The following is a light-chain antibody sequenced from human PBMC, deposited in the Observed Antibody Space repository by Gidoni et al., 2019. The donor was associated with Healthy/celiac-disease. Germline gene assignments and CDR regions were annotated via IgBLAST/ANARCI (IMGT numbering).Light chain of an antibody. CDR2: GAS. CDR3: QQYKNWPPWT. CDR1: QRVSSN. Sequence: EIVMTQSPATLSVSPGVRATLSCRASQRVSSNLAWYQQKPGQAPRLLIYGASTRATGIPARFSGSGSGTELALTISSLQSEDFAVYYCQQYKNWPPWTFGQGTKVEIK. J-gene: IGKJ1*01. V-gene: IGKV3-15*01.